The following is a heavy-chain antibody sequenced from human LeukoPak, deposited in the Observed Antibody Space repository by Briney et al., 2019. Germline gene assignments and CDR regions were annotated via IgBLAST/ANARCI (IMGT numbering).Heavy chain of an antibody. CDR2: MYLSGTT. CDR1: GDSINSLDL. Sequence: PSETLSLSCTVSGDSINSLDLWSWVRQPPGKGLEWIGEMYLSGTTHSNPSVKSRVTISIDKSKNQFFLNLSSVTAADTAVYYCAGLVGRYSSGLYYYYFDYWGQGTLVTVSS. D-gene: IGHD3-22*01. V-gene: IGHV4-4*02. CDR3: AGLVGRYSSGLYYYYFDY. J-gene: IGHJ4*02.